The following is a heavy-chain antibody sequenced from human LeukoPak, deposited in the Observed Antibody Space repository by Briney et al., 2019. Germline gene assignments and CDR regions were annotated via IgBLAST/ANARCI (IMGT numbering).Heavy chain of an antibody. D-gene: IGHD6-13*01. Sequence: SETLCLTCALSGGSLSGYYGSWISAPPGGGVGWGWYVYYRGSTNYNPSLKSRVTISVATSKNQFSLKLSCVTAADTALYYCARGDAAAGDQYYYYMDVWGKGTTVTVSS. V-gene: IGHV4-59*01. CDR1: GGSLSGYY. CDR3: ARGDAAAGDQYYYYMDV. J-gene: IGHJ6*03. CDR2: VYYRGST.